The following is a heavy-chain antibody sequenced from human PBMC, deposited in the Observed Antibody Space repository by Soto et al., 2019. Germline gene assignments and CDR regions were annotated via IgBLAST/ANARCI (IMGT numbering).Heavy chain of an antibody. D-gene: IGHD5-18*01. Sequence: GGSLRLSCAASGITFIYAWMHWVRQAPGKGPEWVSGISWDSTSIGYADSVKGRFTISRDNAKKSLYLQMNSLRAEDTAVYFCAKDFTTMVRLCDYWGQGTMVTVSS. V-gene: IGHV3-9*01. CDR3: AKDFTTMVRLCDY. CDR1: GITFIYAW. CDR2: ISWDSTSI. J-gene: IGHJ4*03.